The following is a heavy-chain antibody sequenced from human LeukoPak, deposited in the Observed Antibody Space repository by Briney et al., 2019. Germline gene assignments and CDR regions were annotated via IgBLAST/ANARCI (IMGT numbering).Heavy chain of an antibody. V-gene: IGHV3-53*01. CDR3: ARGTVTAPDY. Sequence: GGSLRLSSAASGFFVSNTYMSWVRQAPGKGLEWVSIIYSGGNTYYADSVKGRFTISRDNSKNTLYLQMNRLRPEDTAVYYCARGTVTAPDYWGQGTLVTVSS. CDR1: GFFVSNTY. J-gene: IGHJ4*02. CDR2: IYSGGNT. D-gene: IGHD2-21*02.